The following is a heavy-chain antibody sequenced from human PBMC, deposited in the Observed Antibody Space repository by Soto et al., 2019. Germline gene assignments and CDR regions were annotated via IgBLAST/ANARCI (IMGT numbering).Heavy chain of an antibody. CDR1: GGSIRDYF. J-gene: IGHJ4*02. D-gene: IGHD4-17*01. CDR3: ARVGGDDFGDSGGFDY. CDR2: IYYRGRT. Sequence: QVQLQESGPGLVKPSETLSLTCTVSGGSIRDYFWTWIRQPPGKGLEWIGFIYYRGRTNYNPSLKSRVSISVDTSKNRFPLQLRSVTAADTAVYYCARVGGDDFGDSGGFDYWGQGTLVTVSS. V-gene: IGHV4-59*01.